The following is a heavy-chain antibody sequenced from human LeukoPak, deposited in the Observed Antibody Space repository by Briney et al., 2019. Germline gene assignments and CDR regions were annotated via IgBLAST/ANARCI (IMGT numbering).Heavy chain of an antibody. D-gene: IGHD1-26*01. CDR3: AREAVGATPPTGFDP. V-gene: IGHV1-2*02. CDR1: GYTFTGYY. Sequence: GASVKVSCKASGYTFTGYYMHWVRQAPGQGLEWMGWIDPNGGGTNYAQKFQGRVTMTRDTSISTAYMELSRLRSDDTAVYYCAREAVGATPPTGFDPWGRGTLVTVSS. CDR2: IDPNGGGT. J-gene: IGHJ5*02.